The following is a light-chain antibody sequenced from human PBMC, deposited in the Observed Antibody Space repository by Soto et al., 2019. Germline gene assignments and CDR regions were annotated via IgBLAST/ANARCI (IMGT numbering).Light chain of an antibody. J-gene: IGKJ1*01. CDR3: MQGTHWPLWT. CDR1: QSLLSSDGNTY. CDR2: KVS. Sequence: DVVMTQSPLSLPVTLGQPASISCRSSQSLLSSDGNTYLNWFQQRPGQSPRRLIYKVSNRDSGVPVRFSGSGSGTDFTLKISRVEAEDVGVYYCMQGTHWPLWTFGQGTKVEIK. V-gene: IGKV2-30*01.